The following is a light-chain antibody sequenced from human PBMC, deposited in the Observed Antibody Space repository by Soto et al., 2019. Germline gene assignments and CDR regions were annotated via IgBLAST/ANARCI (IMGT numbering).Light chain of an antibody. CDR1: QSVSSSY. Sequence: EIVLTQSPGTLSLSPGERATLSCRASQSVSSSYLAWYQQKPGQAPRLLIYGASTRATGIPDRFSGSGSGTDFALTISRLESEDFAVYYCQRYGSSPLITFGQGTRLEI. CDR3: QRYGSSPLIT. J-gene: IGKJ5*01. V-gene: IGKV3-20*01. CDR2: GAS.